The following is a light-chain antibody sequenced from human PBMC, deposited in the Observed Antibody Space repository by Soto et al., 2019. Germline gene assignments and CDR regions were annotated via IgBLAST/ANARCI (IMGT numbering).Light chain of an antibody. Sequence: DIQMTQSPSTLSASVGDRVTITCRASQSISSWLAWYQQKPGKAPKLLIYDASSLESGVPSRFSGSGSGTEFTLTISSLQPDDFATYYCQQYNSYKTFGQGTRW. CDR2: DAS. CDR1: QSISSW. J-gene: IGKJ1*01. CDR3: QQYNSYKT. V-gene: IGKV1-5*01.